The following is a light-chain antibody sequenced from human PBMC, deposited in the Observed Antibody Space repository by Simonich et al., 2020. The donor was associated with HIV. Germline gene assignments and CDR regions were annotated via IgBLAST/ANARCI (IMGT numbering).Light chain of an antibody. CDR3: QQSYSTPRT. Sequence: DIQMTQSPSSPSASVGERVTITCRASQSISSYLNWYQQKPGKAPKLLIYAASSLQSGVPSRFSGSGSVTDFTLTISSLQPEDFATYYCQQSYSTPRTFGQGTKVEIK. J-gene: IGKJ1*01. CDR1: QSISSY. CDR2: AAS. V-gene: IGKV1-39*01.